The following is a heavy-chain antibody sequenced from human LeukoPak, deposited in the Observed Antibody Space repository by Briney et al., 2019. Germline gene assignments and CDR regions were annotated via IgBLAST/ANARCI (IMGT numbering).Heavy chain of an antibody. Sequence: SETLSLTCTVSGGSISSYYWSWIRQPPGKGLEWIGYIYYSGSTNYNPSLKSRVTISVDTSKNQFSLKLSSVTAADTAVYYCARADINGLPDYWGQGTLVTVSS. CDR1: GGSISSYY. CDR2: IYYSGST. V-gene: IGHV4-59*01. D-gene: IGHD5-18*01. CDR3: ARADINGLPDY. J-gene: IGHJ4*02.